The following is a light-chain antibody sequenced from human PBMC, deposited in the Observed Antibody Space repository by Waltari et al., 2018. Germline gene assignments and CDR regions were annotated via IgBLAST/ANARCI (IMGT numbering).Light chain of an antibody. Sequence: QSALTQPPSASGSPGQSVTIPCTRSSSDVGGYNFVSWYQQPPRKAPKLMTYEVRKRPSWVPGRFSGSRSGNTASLTVSGLQAEDEADYYCSSYAGSNNVVFGGGTKLTVL. J-gene: IGLJ2*01. CDR1: SSDVGGYNF. CDR2: EVR. CDR3: SSYAGSNNVV. V-gene: IGLV2-8*01.